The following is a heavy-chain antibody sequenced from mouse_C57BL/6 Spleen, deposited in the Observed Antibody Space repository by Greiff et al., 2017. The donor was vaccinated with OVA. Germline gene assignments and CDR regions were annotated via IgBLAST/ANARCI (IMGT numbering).Heavy chain of an antibody. V-gene: IGHV1-7*01. Sequence: QVQLKESGAELAKPGASVKLSCKASGYTFTSYWMHWVKQRPGQGLEWIGYINPSSGYTKYNQKFKDKATLTAAKSSSTAYMQLSRLTYEDSAVYYCARGITTVVATPGWYFDVWGTGTTVTVSS. CDR3: ARGITTVVATPGWYFDV. D-gene: IGHD1-1*01. CDR1: GYTFTSYW. J-gene: IGHJ1*03. CDR2: INPSSGYT.